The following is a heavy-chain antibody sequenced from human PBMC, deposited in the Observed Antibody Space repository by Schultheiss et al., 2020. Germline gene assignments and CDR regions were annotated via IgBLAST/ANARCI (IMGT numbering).Heavy chain of an antibody. CDR2: ISGGGGAT. CDR1: GFTFSGSA. D-gene: IGHD5-12*01. CDR3: ARDWSGHDRICDY. Sequence: GGSLRLSCAASGFTFSGSAMHWVRQAPGKGLEWVSVISGGGGATYYADSVKGRFTISRDNSKNTVYLQMNSLRAEDTAVYFCARDWSGHDRICDYWGQGTVVTVSS. J-gene: IGHJ4*02. V-gene: IGHV3-23*01.